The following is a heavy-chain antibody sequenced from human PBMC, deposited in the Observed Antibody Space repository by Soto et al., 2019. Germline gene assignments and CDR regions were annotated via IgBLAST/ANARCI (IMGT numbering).Heavy chain of an antibody. J-gene: IGHJ4*02. CDR2: ISYDGSNK. Sequence: LRLSCAASGFTFSSYGMHWVRQAPGKGLEWVAVISYDGSNKYYADSVKGRFTISRDNSKNTLYLQMNSLRAEDTAVYYCAKEKGYDFWSGSRVGYWGQGTLVTVSS. V-gene: IGHV3-30*18. CDR3: AKEKGYDFWSGSRVGY. CDR1: GFTFSSYG. D-gene: IGHD3-3*01.